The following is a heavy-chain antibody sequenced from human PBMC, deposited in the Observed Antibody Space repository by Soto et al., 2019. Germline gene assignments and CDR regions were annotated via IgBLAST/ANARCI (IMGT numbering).Heavy chain of an antibody. V-gene: IGHV5-51*01. CDR2: VYPTDSNT. D-gene: IGHD2-21*01. CDR3: VRQRAVKFYSHPSHHSSAMDV. J-gene: IGHJ6*02. Sequence: GESLKISCEGSGDIFSRYWVGWVRQMPGKGLEWMGVVYPTDSNTRYSPSFQGQATISADKSTSTAYLRWSSLKASDTAVYYCVRQRAVKFYSHPSHHSSAMDVWGQGTTLTVYS. CDR1: GDIFSRYW.